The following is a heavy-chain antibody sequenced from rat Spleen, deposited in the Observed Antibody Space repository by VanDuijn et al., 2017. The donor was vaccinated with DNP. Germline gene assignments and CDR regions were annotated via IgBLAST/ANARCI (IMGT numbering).Heavy chain of an antibody. J-gene: IGHJ2*01. CDR3: ARTSSYIFEY. V-gene: IGHV5S14*01. CDR1: GFTFRNYG. D-gene: IGHD1-2*01. Sequence: EVQLVESGGGLVQPGRSLKLACAASGFTFRNYGMAWVRQTPTKGLQWVASISTGGGVTYYRDSVKGRFTISRDNAKNTQYLQMDSLRSEDTATYYCARTSSYIFEYWGQGVMVTVSS. CDR2: ISTGGGVT.